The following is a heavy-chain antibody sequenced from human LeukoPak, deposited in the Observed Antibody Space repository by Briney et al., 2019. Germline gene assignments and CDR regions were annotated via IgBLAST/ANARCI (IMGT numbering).Heavy chain of an antibody. D-gene: IGHD6-19*01. CDR2: IYSGGST. CDR1: GFTVSSNY. V-gene: IGHV3-66*01. Sequence: GGSLRLSCAASGFTVSSNYMSWVRQAPGKGLEWVSVIYSGGSTYYADSVKGRFTISRDNSKNTLYLQMNSLRAEDTAVYYCAKDGYTEWLGLYYFDYWGQGTLVTVSS. J-gene: IGHJ4*02. CDR3: AKDGYTEWLGLYYFDY.